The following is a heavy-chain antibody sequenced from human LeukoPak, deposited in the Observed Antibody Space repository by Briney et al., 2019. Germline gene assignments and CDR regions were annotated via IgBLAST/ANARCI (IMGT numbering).Heavy chain of an antibody. J-gene: IGHJ4*02. CDR1: GGSISSGGYY. Sequence: SETLSLTCTVSGGSISSGGYYWSWICQHPGKGLEWIGYIYYSGSTYYNPSLKSRVTISVDTSKNQFSLKLSSVTAADTAVYYCARFGAGYSSSWGQGTLVTASS. CDR2: IYYSGST. V-gene: IGHV4-31*03. CDR3: ARFGAGYSSS. D-gene: IGHD6-13*01.